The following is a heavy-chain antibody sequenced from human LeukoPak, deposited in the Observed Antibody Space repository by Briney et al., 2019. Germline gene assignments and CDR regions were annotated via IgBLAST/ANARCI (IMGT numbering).Heavy chain of an antibody. CDR2: INHSGST. J-gene: IGHJ4*02. D-gene: IGHD2-2*01. CDR1: GGSFSGYY. V-gene: IGHV4-34*01. Sequence: SETLSLTCAVYGGSFSGYYWSWIRQPPGQGLEWIGGINHSGSTNYNPSLKSRVTISVDTSKNQFSLKLSSVTAADTAEYYCATHYCSSTSCYPGEDYWGQGTLVTVSS. CDR3: ATHYCSSTSCYPGEDY.